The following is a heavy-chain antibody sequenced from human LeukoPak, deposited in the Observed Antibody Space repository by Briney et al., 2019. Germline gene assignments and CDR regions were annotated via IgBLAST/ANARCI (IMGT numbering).Heavy chain of an antibody. CDR1: GYTFTSYG. Sequence: GASVKVSCKASGYTFTSYGISWVRQAPGQGLEWMGWISAYNGNTNYAQKLQGRVTMTTDTSTSTAYMELRSLRSDDTAVYYCARIGDYGPAKWWFDPWGQGTLVTVSS. CDR2: ISAYNGNT. J-gene: IGHJ5*02. D-gene: IGHD4-17*01. CDR3: ARIGDYGPAKWWFDP. V-gene: IGHV1-18*01.